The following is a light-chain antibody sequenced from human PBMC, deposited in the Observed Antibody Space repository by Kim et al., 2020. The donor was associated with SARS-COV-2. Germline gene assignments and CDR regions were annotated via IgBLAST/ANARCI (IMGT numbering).Light chain of an antibody. J-gene: IGLJ3*02. CDR2: RNN. CDR1: SSNIGSNY. CDR3: AAWDDSLSAPWV. Sequence: QSVLTQPPSASGTPGQRVTISCSGSSSNIGSNYVYWYQQLPGTAPKLLNYRNNQRPSGVPDRFSGSKSGTSASLAISGLRSEDEADYYCAAWDDSLSAPWVFGGGTKLTVL. V-gene: IGLV1-47*01.